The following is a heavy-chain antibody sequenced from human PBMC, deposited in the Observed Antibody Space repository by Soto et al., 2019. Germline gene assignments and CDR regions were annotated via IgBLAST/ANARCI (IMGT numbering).Heavy chain of an antibody. V-gene: IGHV1-58*02. J-gene: IGHJ6*02. Sequence: QMQLVQSGPEVKKPGTSVKVSCKASGFTFTSSAMKWVRQARGQRLEWIGWIVVGSGNTNYAQKFQERVTITRDMSTSTAYMELSSRRSEDTAVYYCAAEGTVTTGMDVWGQGTTVTVSS. CDR2: IVVGSGNT. CDR1: GFTFTSSA. D-gene: IGHD4-17*01. CDR3: AAEGTVTTGMDV.